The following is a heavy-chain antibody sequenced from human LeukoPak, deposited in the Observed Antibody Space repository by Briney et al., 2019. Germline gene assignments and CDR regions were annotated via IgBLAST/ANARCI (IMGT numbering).Heavy chain of an antibody. CDR1: GFTFSSYA. CDR2: ISYDGSNK. V-gene: IGHV3-30*04. D-gene: IGHD2-2*01. CDR3: ARDTLGYCSSTSCPLAFDI. Sequence: GRSLRLSCAASGFTFSSYAMHWVRQAPGKGLECVAVISYDGSNKYYADSVKGRFTISRDNSKNTLYLQMNSLRSEDTAVYYCARDTLGYCSSTSCPLAFDIWGQGTMVTVSS. J-gene: IGHJ3*02.